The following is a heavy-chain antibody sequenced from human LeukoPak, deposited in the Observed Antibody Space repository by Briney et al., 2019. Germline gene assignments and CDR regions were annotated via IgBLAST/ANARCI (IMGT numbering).Heavy chain of an antibody. CDR1: GFTFGDYP. CDR2: IRTKPYGGTT. J-gene: IGHJ6*02. Sequence: GGSLRLSCTASGFTFGDYPMSWFRQAPGKGLQWVGFIRTKPYGGTTEYAASVKGRFTISRDDSKSIAYLQMNSLKTEDTAVYYCTRLTFDWLQYYYGMDVWGQGTTVTVSS. V-gene: IGHV3-49*03. CDR3: TRLTFDWLQYYYGMDV. D-gene: IGHD3-9*01.